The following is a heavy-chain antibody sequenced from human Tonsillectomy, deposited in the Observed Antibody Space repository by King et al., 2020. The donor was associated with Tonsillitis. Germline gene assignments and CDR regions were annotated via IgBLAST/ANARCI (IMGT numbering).Heavy chain of an antibody. CDR1: GFTFSSYS. J-gene: IGHJ5*02. Sequence: DVQLVESGGGLVQPGGSLRLSCAASGFTFSSYSMNWVRQAPGKGLEWVSYISSSSSTIYYADSVKGRFTISRDNAKNSLYQQMNSLRAEDTAVYYCARRYDFWSGYRWFDPWGQGTLVTVSS. D-gene: IGHD3-3*01. CDR3: ARRYDFWSGYRWFDP. V-gene: IGHV3-48*01. CDR2: ISSSSSTI.